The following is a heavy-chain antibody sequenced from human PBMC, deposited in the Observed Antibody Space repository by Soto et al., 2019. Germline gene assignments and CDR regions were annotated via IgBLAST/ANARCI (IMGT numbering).Heavy chain of an antibody. J-gene: IGHJ5*02. V-gene: IGHV4-34*01. CDR3: ARGGWGRITMVRGVKSSEQVDH. CDR1: GGSFSGYY. CDR2: INHSGST. D-gene: IGHD3-10*01. Sequence: SETLSLTCAVYGGSFSGYYWSWIRQPPGKGLEWIGEINHSGSTNYNPSLKSRVTISVDTSKNQFSLKLSSVTAADTAVYYCARGGWGRITMVRGVKSSEQVDHWGQGTLVTVSS.